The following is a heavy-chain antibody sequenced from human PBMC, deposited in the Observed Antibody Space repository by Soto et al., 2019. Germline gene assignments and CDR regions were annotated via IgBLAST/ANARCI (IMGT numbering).Heavy chain of an antibody. CDR3: ARVVSLWFGELNWCDP. J-gene: IGHJ5*02. CDR1: GGAFSSYA. V-gene: IGHV1-69*06. D-gene: IGHD3-10*01. Sequence: SLKVSCKASGGAFSSYAISWVRQDPGHGLEWMGGIIPIFGTANYAQKFKGRCTITAAKSTSTAYLELSSLSSEEKAVYYCARVVSLWFGELNWCDPWGQGTLVTVS. CDR2: IIPIFGTA.